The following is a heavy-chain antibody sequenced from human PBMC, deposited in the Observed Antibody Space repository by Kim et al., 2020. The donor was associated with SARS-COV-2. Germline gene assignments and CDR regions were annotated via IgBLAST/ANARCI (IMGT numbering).Heavy chain of an antibody. CDR3: ARVGGTVDTAMAEY. CDR1: GGSFSGYY. Sequence: SETLSLTCAVYGGSFSGYYWSWIRQPPGKGLEWIGEINHSGSTNYNPSLKSRVTISVDTSKNQFSLKLSSVTAADTAVYYCARVGGTVDTAMAEYWGQGTLVTVSS. V-gene: IGHV4-34*01. J-gene: IGHJ4*02. CDR2: INHSGST. D-gene: IGHD5-18*01.